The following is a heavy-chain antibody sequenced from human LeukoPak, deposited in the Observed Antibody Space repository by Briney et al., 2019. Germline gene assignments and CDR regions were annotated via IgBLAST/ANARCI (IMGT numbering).Heavy chain of an antibody. V-gene: IGHV4-59*01. CDR3: AGGSSGYYYTVDY. CDR2: IYYSGST. CDR1: GGSISSYY. D-gene: IGHD3-22*01. J-gene: IGHJ4*02. Sequence: SETLSLTCTVSGGSISSYYWSWIRQPPGKGLEWIGYIYYSGSTNYNPSLKSRVTISVDTSKNQFSLKLRSVTAADTAVYYCAGGSSGYYYTVDYWGQGTLVTVSS.